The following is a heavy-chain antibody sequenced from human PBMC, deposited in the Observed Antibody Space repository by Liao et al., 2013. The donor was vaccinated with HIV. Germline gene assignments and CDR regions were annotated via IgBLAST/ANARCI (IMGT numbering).Heavy chain of an antibody. CDR3: ARDSGWRQSWYFDL. CDR2: IYYSGST. Sequence: QLQLQESGPGLVKPSETLSLTCTVSGGSISSSTSYWGWIRQPPGKGLEWIGNIYYSGSTYYNPSLKSRITISIDTSKNQFSLKLSSVTAADTAVYYCARDSGWRQSWYFDLWGRGTRGHCLL. J-gene: IGHJ2*01. V-gene: IGHV4-39*07. CDR1: GGSISSSTSY. D-gene: IGHD6-19*01.